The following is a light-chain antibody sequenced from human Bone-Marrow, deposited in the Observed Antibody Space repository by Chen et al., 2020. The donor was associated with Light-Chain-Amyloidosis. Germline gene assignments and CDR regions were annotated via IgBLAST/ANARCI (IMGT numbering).Light chain of an antibody. CDR2: DDS. CDR3: QVWDRSSDRPV. J-gene: IGLJ3*02. Sequence: SYVLPHPSSVSVAPAQKATIACGGNNIGSTSVHWYQQTPGQAPLLVVYDDSDRPSGIPERLSGSNSGNTATLTISRVEAGDEADYYCQVWDRSSDRPVFGGGTKLTVL. CDR1: NIGSTS. V-gene: IGLV3-21*02.